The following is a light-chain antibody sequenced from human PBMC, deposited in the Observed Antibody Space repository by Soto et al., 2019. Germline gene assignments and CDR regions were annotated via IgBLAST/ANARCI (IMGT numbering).Light chain of an antibody. J-gene: IGLJ3*02. CDR3: CSFADGSTLV. Sequence: QSALTQPASVSGSPGQSITISCTGTSSDVGSYNLVSWYQQHPGKAPKLILYEGSKWPSGVSNRFSGSKSGNTASLTISGLQAEDEADYYCCSFADGSTLVFGGGTKVTVL. CDR2: EGS. V-gene: IGLV2-23*01. CDR1: SSDVGSYNL.